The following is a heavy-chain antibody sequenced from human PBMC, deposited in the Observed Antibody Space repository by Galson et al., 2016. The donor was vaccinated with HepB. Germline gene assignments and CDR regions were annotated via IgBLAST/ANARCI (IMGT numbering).Heavy chain of an antibody. J-gene: IGHJ4*02. CDR1: GKTLTESS. D-gene: IGHD4-17*01. Sequence: SVKVSCKVSGKTLTESSMHWVRQAPGKGLEWMGSFDPEDGETTYAHKFQGRVTMTEDTSTDTAYMELSSLRSEDTAVYYCATDAWGGGYGDIPSYFDYWGQGTLVTVSS. CDR3: ATDAWGGGYGDIPSYFDY. V-gene: IGHV1-24*01. CDR2: FDPEDGET.